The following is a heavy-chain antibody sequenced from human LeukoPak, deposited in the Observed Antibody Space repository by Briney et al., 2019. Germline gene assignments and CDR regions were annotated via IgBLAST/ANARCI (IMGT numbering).Heavy chain of an antibody. J-gene: IGHJ4*02. D-gene: IGHD3-10*01. CDR1: GGSLSSSSYY. CDR2: IYYSGST. CDR3: ARDGSGSYYKEYYFDY. Sequence: SETLSLTCTVSGGSLSSSSYYWGWIRQPPGKGLEWIGSIYYSGSTYYNPSLKSRVTISVDTSKNQFSLKLSSVTAADTAVYYCARDGSGSYYKEYYFDYWGQGTLVTVSS. V-gene: IGHV4-39*07.